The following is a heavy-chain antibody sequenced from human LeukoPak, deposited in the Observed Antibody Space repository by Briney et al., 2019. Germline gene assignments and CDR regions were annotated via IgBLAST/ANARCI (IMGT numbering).Heavy chain of an antibody. J-gene: IGHJ3*02. Sequence: GGSLRLSCAASGFTFSSYGMSWVRQAPGEGLEWVSAISGSGGSTYYADSVKGRFTISRDNSKNTLYLQMNSLRAEDTAVYYCAKSVGFGELFAFDIWGQGTMVTVPS. V-gene: IGHV3-23*01. CDR3: AKSVGFGELFAFDI. CDR1: GFTFSSYG. D-gene: IGHD3-10*01. CDR2: ISGSGGST.